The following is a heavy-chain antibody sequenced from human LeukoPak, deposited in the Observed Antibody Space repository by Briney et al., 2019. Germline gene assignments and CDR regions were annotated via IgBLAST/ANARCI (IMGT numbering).Heavy chain of an antibody. CDR3: ARRAVVAAAVSYFDY. Sequence: SETLSLACSVSGGPISNRTCYWGWIRQPPGKGLEWIGGVYYTGTTYYSPSLNSRVTVSIDTSNKQFSLRLTSVTAADTAVYYCARRAVVAAAVSYFDYWGQGILVTVSS. CDR1: GGPISNRTCY. D-gene: IGHD2-2*01. J-gene: IGHJ4*02. V-gene: IGHV4-39*01. CDR2: VYYTGTT.